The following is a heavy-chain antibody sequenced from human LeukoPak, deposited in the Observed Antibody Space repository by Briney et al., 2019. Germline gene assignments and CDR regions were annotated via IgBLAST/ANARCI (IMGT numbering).Heavy chain of an antibody. CDR1: GFTFSSYA. V-gene: IGHV3-23*01. CDR2: ISGSGGST. D-gene: IGHD2-15*01. CDR3: AKLEIVVVVAANDY. J-gene: IGHJ4*02. Sequence: GGSLRLSCAASGFTFSSYAMIWVRQAPGKGLEWVSAISGSGGSTYYADSVKGRFTISRDNSKNTLYLQMNSLRAEDTAVYYCAKLEIVVVVAANDYWGQGTLVTVSS.